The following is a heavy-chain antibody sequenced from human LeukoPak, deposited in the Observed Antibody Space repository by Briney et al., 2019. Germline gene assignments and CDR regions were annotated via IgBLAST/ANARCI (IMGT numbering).Heavy chain of an antibody. Sequence: GGSLRLSCAASEFSFSSYAMNWVRQAPGKGLEWVGFIRSKAYGGTTEYAASVKGRFTISRDDSKSIAYLQMNSLRTEDTAVYYCTRAGYSSGYYQFDYWGQGTRVTVSS. V-gene: IGHV3-49*04. CDR3: TRAGYSSGYYQFDY. J-gene: IGHJ4*02. CDR2: IRSKAYGGTT. CDR1: EFSFSSYA. D-gene: IGHD3-22*01.